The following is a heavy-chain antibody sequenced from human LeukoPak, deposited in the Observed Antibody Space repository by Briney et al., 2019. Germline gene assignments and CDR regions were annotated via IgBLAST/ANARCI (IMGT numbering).Heavy chain of an antibody. V-gene: IGHV1-69*13. D-gene: IGHD2-2*01. CDR3: ARERPGTNFDP. CDR1: GYTFTSYY. J-gene: IGHJ5*02. Sequence: SVKVSCKASGYTFTSYYMHWVRQAPGQGLEWMGGIIPIFGTANYAQKFQGRVTITADESTSTAYMELSSLRSEDTAVYYCARERPGTNFDPWGQGTLVTVSS. CDR2: IIPIFGTA.